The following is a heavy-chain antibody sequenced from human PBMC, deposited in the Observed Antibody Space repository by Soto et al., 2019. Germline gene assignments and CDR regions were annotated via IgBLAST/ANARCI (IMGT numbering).Heavy chain of an antibody. D-gene: IGHD2-15*01. V-gene: IGHV4-39*01. CDR3: ARGPLTGGLYQFYMDV. Sequence: QLKLQESGPGLVKSSETLSLNCTVSGGSISASVYYWGWMRQSPGKGLEWIGRVYYGGASYQNPSVKSRGRIFVDTSKKWFSLRLESVPAAAAAVYYCARGPLTGGLYQFYMDVWGKGTTVTVSS. J-gene: IGHJ6*04. CDR1: GGSISASVYY. CDR2: VYYGGAS.